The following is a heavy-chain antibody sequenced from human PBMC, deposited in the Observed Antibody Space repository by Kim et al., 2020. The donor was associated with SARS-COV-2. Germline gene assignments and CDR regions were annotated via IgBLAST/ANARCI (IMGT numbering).Heavy chain of an antibody. V-gene: IGHV3-30*02. Sequence: SVKGRFTISRDNSKNTLYLQMNSLRAEDTAVYYCAKDTQRGYSYEGYFDYWGQGTLVTVSS. J-gene: IGHJ4*02. D-gene: IGHD5-18*01. CDR3: AKDTQRGYSYEGYFDY.